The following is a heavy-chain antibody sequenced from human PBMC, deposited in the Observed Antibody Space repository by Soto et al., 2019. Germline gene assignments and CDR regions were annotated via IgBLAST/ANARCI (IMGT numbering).Heavy chain of an antibody. J-gene: IGHJ5*02. CDR2: ISSSSSYI. CDR1: GFTFSSYS. CDR3: ASIDAAGTLWFEP. Sequence: EVQLVESGGGLVKPGGSLRLSCAASGFTFSSYSMKWVRQAPGKGLEWVSSISSSSSYIYYADSVKGRFTISRDNAKNSLYLQMNSLRAEDTAVYYCASIDAAGTLWFEPGGQGTLDTVS. D-gene: IGHD6-13*01. V-gene: IGHV3-21*01.